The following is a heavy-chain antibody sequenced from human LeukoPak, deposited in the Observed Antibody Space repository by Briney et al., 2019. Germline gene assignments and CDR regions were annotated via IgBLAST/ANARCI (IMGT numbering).Heavy chain of an antibody. D-gene: IGHD4-17*01. CDR1: GGSISSSSYY. CDR2: IYYSGST. CDR3: ASRTCDYGDCREPFDY. J-gene: IGHJ4*02. Sequence: SETLSLTCTVSGGSISSSSYYWGWIRQPPGKGLEWIGSIYYSGSTYYNPSLKSRVTISVDTSKNQFSLKLSSVTAADTAGYYCASRTCDYGDCREPFDYWGQGTLVTVSS. V-gene: IGHV4-39*07.